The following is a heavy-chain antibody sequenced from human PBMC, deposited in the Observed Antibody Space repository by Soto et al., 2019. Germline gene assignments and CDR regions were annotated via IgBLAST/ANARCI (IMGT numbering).Heavy chain of an antibody. CDR1: GFTFSNCA. J-gene: IGHJ4*02. Sequence: GGSLRLSCAASGFTFSNCAMSWVRQAPGKRLEWVSIISGDGGSIYYADSVEGRFTISRDNSKNTLNLQMSSLRAGDTAVYYCVKAVGPTAPSSRIFDYWGLGTLVTVSS. D-gene: IGHD1-26*01. CDR2: ISGDGGSI. V-gene: IGHV3-23*01. CDR3: VKAVGPTAPSSRIFDY.